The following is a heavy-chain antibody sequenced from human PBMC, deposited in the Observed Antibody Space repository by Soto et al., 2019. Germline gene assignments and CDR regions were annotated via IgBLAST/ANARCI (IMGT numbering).Heavy chain of an antibody. CDR1: GFTFSSYA. CDR3: ARDLRDGDDGFGWYFDL. J-gene: IGHJ2*01. D-gene: IGHD3-10*01. V-gene: IGHV3-30-3*01. Sequence: QVQLVESGGGVVQPGRSLRLSCAASGFTFSSYAMHWVRQAPGKGLEWVAVISYDGSNKYYADSVKGRFTISRDNSPNXXYLQMNSLRAEDTAVYYCARDLRDGDDGFGWYFDLWGRGTLVTVSS. CDR2: ISYDGSNK.